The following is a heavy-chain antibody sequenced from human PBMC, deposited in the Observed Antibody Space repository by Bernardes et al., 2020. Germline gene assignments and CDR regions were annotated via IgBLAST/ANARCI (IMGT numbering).Heavy chain of an antibody. CDR1: GGTFSSYA. V-gene: IGHV1-69*13. D-gene: IGHD6-13*01. Sequence: SVKVSCKASGGTFSSYAISWVRQAPGQGLEWMGGIIPIFGTANYAQKFQGRVTITADESTSTAYMELSSLRSEDTAVYYCARDLGWAAAGRFRRSGAFDIWGQGTMVTVSS. CDR2: IIPIFGTA. J-gene: IGHJ3*02. CDR3: ARDLGWAAAGRFRRSGAFDI.